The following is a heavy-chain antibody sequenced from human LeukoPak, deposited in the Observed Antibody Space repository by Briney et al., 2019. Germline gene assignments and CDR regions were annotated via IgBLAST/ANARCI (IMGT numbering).Heavy chain of an antibody. CDR1: GGSISSSSYY. Sequence: SQTLSLTCTVSGGSISSSSYYWGWIRQPPGKGLEWIGSIYYSGSTYYNPSLKSRVTISVDTSKNQFSLKLSSVTAADTAVYYCARHAASGSYFDFDYWGQGTLVTVSS. V-gene: IGHV4-39*01. D-gene: IGHD1-26*01. CDR2: IYYSGST. J-gene: IGHJ4*02. CDR3: ARHAASGSYFDFDY.